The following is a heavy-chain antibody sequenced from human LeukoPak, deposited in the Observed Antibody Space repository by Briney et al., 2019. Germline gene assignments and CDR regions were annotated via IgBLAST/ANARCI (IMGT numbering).Heavy chain of an antibody. Sequence: GGSLRLSCAASGFTFSSYAMSWVRQAPGKGLEWVSAISGSGGSTYYADSVKGRFTISRDNSKNTLYLQMNSLRAEDTAVYYCAKSGQGTPTLPYYYYYMDVWGKGTTVTVSS. J-gene: IGHJ6*03. V-gene: IGHV3-23*01. D-gene: IGHD2/OR15-2a*01. CDR3: AKSGQGTPTLPYYYYYMDV. CDR1: GFTFSSYA. CDR2: ISGSGGST.